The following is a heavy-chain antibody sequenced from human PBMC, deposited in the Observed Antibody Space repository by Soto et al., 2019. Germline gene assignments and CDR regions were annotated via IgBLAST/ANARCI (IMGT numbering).Heavy chain of an antibody. V-gene: IGHV3-23*01. CDR2: ISGSGGST. D-gene: IGHD6-13*01. CDR3: AKSDSSSWYSLSTSDYYYGMDV. Sequence: GGSLRLSCAASGFTFSSYAMSWVRQAPGKGLEWVSAISGSGGSTYYADSVKGRFTISRDNSKNTLYLQMNSLRAEDTAVYYCAKSDSSSWYSLSTSDYYYGMDVWGQGTTVTVSS. J-gene: IGHJ6*02. CDR1: GFTFSSYA.